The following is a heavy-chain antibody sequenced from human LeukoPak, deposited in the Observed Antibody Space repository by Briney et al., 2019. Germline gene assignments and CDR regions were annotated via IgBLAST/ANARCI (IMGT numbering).Heavy chain of an antibody. CDR3: ARDISYCGGDCAPYYFDY. J-gene: IGHJ4*02. V-gene: IGHV3-53*01. CDR1: GFTVSSNY. Sequence: PGGSLRLSCAASGFTVSSNYMSWVRQAPGKGLEWVSVIYSGGSTYYADSVKGRFTISRDNSKNTLYLQMNSLRAEDTAVYYCARDISYCGGDCAPYYFDYWGQGTLVTVSS. D-gene: IGHD2-21*02. CDR2: IYSGGST.